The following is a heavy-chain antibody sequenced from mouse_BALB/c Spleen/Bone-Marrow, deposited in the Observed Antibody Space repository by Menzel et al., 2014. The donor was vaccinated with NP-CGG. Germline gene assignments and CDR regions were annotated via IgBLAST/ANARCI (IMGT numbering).Heavy chain of an antibody. CDR1: GYTFTSYW. J-gene: IGHJ3*01. CDR2: INPSTGYI. V-gene: IGHV1-7*01. CDR3: VYGNYYLAY. Sequence: QVQLLQSGAELAKPGPSVKMSCKASGYTFTSYWIHWVKQRPGQGLEWIGYINPSTGYIEYNQKFKDKATLTADKSSSTAYMQLSSLTSEDSAVYYCVYGNYYLAYWGQGTLVTVSA. D-gene: IGHD2-1*01.